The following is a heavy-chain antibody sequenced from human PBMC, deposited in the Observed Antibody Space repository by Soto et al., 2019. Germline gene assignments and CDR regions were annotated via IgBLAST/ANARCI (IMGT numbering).Heavy chain of an antibody. CDR3: ARDHRWRWHDS. Sequence: QVQLVESGGGLVKPGGSLRLSCAASGFTFSDHYMNWISQAPGKGLEWVSYISSSSTTIQYADSVKGRFTISRDNAKNSLSLQMYSLRAEDTAVYYCARDHRWRWHDSWGQGTLVTVSS. D-gene: IGHD3-16*02. CDR1: GFTFSDHY. J-gene: IGHJ4*02. V-gene: IGHV3-11*01. CDR2: ISSSSTTI.